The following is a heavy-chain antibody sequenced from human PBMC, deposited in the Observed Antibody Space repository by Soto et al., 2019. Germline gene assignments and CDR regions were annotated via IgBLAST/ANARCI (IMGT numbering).Heavy chain of an antibody. V-gene: IGHV3-30*18. Sequence: QVQLVESGGGVVQPGTSLRLSCAASGFTLSCCGMHWVRQAPGKGLEWVAVTTYDERNTHYADSVKGRFTISRDKXXNTVDLQMNSLTVEDTGIYYCAKESSSGYYRTADYWGHGTLVFVST. J-gene: IGHJ4*01. CDR2: TTYDERNT. CDR1: GFTLSCCG. CDR3: AKESSSGYYRTADY. D-gene: IGHD3-22*01.